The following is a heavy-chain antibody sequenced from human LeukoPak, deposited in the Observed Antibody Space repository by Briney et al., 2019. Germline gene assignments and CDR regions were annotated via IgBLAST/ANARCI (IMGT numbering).Heavy chain of an antibody. CDR1: GYSISSGYY. V-gene: IGHV4-38-2*01. J-gene: IGHJ6*03. Sequence: SETLSLTCAVSGYSISSGYYWGWIRQPPGKGLEWIGSIYHSGSTYYNPSLKSRVTISVDTSKHQFSLKLSSVTAADTAVYYCARRNYYYYYMDVWGKGTTVTVSS. CDR3: ARRNYYYYYMDV. CDR2: IYHSGST.